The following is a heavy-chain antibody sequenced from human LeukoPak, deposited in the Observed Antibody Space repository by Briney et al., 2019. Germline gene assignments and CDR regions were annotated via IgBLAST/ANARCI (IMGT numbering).Heavy chain of an antibody. J-gene: IGHJ6*02. CDR2: IYYSGST. CDR1: GGSISSSSYY. Sequence: SETLSLTCTVSGGSISSSSYYWGWIRQPPGKGLEWIGSIYYSGSTYYNPSLKSRVTISVDTSKNQFSLKLSSVTAADTAVYYCARRGSTRPYYYYYGMDVWGQGTTVTVSS. V-gene: IGHV4-39*01. CDR3: ARRGSTRPYYYYYGMDV. D-gene: IGHD2-2*01.